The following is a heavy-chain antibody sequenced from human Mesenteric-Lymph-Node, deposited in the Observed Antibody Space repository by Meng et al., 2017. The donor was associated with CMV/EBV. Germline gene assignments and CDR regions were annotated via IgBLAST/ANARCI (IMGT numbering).Heavy chain of an antibody. V-gene: IGHV1-69*05. CDR2: IIPIFGTA. CDR3: ARGVGSQQLLLDWYFDL. D-gene: IGHD6-13*01. J-gene: IGHJ2*01. Sequence: SAKVSCKASGYTFTSYDINWVRQAPGQGLEWMGGIIPIFGTANYAQKFQGRVTITTDESTSTAYMELSSLRSEDTAVYYCARGVGSQQLLLDWYFDLWGRGTLVTVSS. CDR1: GYTFTSYD.